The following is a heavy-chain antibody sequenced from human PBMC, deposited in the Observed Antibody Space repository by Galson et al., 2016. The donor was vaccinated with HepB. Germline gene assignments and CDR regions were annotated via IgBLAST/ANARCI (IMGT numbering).Heavy chain of an antibody. CDR1: GFTFSGSA. Sequence: SLRLSCAASGFTFSGSAMHWVRQASGKGLEWVGRIRPENYATAYAASVKGRFIVSRDDSKSTAYLQMHSLRDEDTAVYYCAREGCSGTSCYGRFLYYFYYMDVGGKGTTVTGSS. D-gene: IGHD2-2*01. CDR2: IRPENYAT. CDR3: AREGCSGTSCYGRFLYYFYYMDV. V-gene: IGHV3-73*01. J-gene: IGHJ6*03.